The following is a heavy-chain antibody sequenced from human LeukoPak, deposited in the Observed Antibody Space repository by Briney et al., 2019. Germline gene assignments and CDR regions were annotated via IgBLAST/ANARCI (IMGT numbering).Heavy chain of an antibody. CDR2: IFGSGDNT. CDR3: AKRGIAEAASFDY. Sequence: STIFGSGDNTYYVDSVKGRFTISRDSSKNTLFLQMSSLRADDTAVYYCAKRGIAEAASFDYWGQGALVTVSS. J-gene: IGHJ4*02. D-gene: IGHD6-13*01. V-gene: IGHV3-23*01.